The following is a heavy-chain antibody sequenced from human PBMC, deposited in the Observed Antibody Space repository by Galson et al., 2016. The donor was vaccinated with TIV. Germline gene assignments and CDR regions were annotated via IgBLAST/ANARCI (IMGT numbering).Heavy chain of an antibody. CDR3: AKPEGDGDYSLGAAFDK. V-gene: IGHV3-23*01. J-gene: IGHJ3*02. D-gene: IGHD4-17*01. CDR1: GFSANYYV. CDR2: ISLSGTTT. Sequence: SLRLSCAVSGFSANYYVMSWVRQTPGKGLEWVAGISLSGTTTYYADSVRGRFTISRDNSKYTLYLDMKSLRAEDTAVYYCAKPEGDGDYSLGAAFDKWGQGTMVSVYS.